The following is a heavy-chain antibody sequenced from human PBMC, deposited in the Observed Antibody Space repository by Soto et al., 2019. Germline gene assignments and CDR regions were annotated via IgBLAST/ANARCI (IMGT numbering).Heavy chain of an antibody. CDR3: ARHWWSSGSYLVFDS. D-gene: IGHD6-19*01. V-gene: IGHV4-59*08. CDR2: VFSSGST. J-gene: IGHJ4*02. Sequence: PSETLSLTCTISGASTGGYYWIWIRQSPGRGLEWIGYVFSSGSTNYSPSLQSRVAISIDTSKRQFFLKLTSVTAADTALYYCARHWWSSGSYLVFDSWGQGTQVTVSS. CDR1: GASTGGYY.